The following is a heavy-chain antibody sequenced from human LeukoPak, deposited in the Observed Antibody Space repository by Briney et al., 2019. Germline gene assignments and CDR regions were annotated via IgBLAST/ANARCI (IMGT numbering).Heavy chain of an antibody. V-gene: IGHV3-23*01. Sequence: GGSLRLSCAASGFTFSTYGMSWVRQAPGKGLEWVSTISGRGGSTYYADSVKGRFTISRDNSKNTLYLQMNSLRAEDTAVYYCARDQYYYDTSGYYSYFDYWGQGTLVTVSS. CDR2: ISGRGGST. CDR1: GFTFSTYG. D-gene: IGHD3-22*01. J-gene: IGHJ4*02. CDR3: ARDQYYYDTSGYYSYFDY.